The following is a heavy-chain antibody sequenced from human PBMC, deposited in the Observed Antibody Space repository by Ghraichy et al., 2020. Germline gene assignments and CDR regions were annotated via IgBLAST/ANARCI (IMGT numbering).Heavy chain of an antibody. Sequence: SETLSLTCTVSGGSISSYYWSWIRQPPGKGLEWIGYIYYSGSTNYNPSLKSRVTISVDTSKNQFSLKLSSVTAADTAVYYCARVLCHNADYASRLLAYWGPGTLVTVSS. D-gene: IGHD2-21*01. CDR3: ARVLCHNADYASRLLAY. CDR2: IYYSGST. J-gene: IGHJ4*02. V-gene: IGHV4-59*01. CDR1: GGSISSYY.